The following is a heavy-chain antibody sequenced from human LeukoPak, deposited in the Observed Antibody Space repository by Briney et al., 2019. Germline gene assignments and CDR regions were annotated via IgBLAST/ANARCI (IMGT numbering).Heavy chain of an antibody. CDR1: GGSISSYY. D-gene: IGHD5-18*01. V-gene: IGHV4-59*08. CDR3: ASSRGYSYGSQPSFDY. Sequence: SETLSLTCTVSGGSISSYYWSWIRQPPGKGLEWIGYIYYSGSTNYNPSLKSRVTISVDTSKNQFSLKLSSVTAADTAVYYCASSRGYSYGSQPSFDYWGQGTLVTVSS. J-gene: IGHJ4*02. CDR2: IYYSGST.